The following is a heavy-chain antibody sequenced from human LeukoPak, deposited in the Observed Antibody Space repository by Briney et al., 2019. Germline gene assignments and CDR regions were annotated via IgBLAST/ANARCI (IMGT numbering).Heavy chain of an antibody. CDR3: ARARGSGYKFDY. Sequence: SETLSLTCTVSGGSISSGGYYWSWIRQHPGKGLEWIGYIYYSGSTYYNPSLKSRVTISVDTSKNQFSLKLSSVTAADTAVYYCARARGSGYKFDYWGQGTLVTVSS. V-gene: IGHV4-31*03. D-gene: IGHD5-12*01. CDR2: IYYSGST. CDR1: GGSISSGGYY. J-gene: IGHJ4*02.